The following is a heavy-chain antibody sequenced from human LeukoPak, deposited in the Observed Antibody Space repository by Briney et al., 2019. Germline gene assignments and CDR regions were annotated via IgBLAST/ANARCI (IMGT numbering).Heavy chain of an antibody. J-gene: IGHJ5*02. Sequence: SVKVSCKASGGTFSSYAISWVRQAPGQGLEWMGGIIPIFGTANYAQKFQGRVTITTDESTSTAYMELSSLRSEDTAVYYCARGGVIPAAILLSWFDPWGQGTLVTVSS. CDR1: GGTFSSYA. CDR2: IIPIFGTA. V-gene: IGHV1-69*05. D-gene: IGHD2-2*02. CDR3: ARGGVIPAAILLSWFDP.